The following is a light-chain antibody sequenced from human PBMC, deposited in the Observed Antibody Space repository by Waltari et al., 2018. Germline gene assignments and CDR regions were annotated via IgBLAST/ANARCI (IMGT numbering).Light chain of an antibody. CDR3: QQYHSYPLT. V-gene: IGKV1-5*03. Sequence: DIQMTQSPSTLSASVGDRVTITCRASQGIRKYLHWYQQKPGKAPNLLIYKASILEIGVPSRFSGSRSGTEFTLTISSLQPDDFATYYCQQYHSYPLTFGRGTKVEIK. CDR2: KAS. CDR1: QGIRKY. J-gene: IGKJ4*02.